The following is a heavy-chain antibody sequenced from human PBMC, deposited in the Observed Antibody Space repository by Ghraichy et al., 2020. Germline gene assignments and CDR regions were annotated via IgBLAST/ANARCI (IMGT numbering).Heavy chain of an antibody. Sequence: GGSLRLSCAASGFTVSSNYMSWVRQAPGKGLEWVSIIYSSGSTYYADSVKGRFTISRDNSKNTLYLQMNSLRVEDTAVYYCASPGEACSSTSCYSYYDYGMDVWGQGTTVTVSS. CDR3: ASPGEACSSTSCYSYYDYGMDV. CDR1: GFTVSSNY. J-gene: IGHJ6*02. CDR2: IYSSGST. D-gene: IGHD2-2*02. V-gene: IGHV3-53*01.